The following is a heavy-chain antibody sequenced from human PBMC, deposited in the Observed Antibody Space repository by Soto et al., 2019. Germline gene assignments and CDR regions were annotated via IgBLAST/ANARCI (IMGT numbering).Heavy chain of an antibody. V-gene: IGHV4-4*08. J-gene: IGHJ5*02. CDR1: GGSISGYY. Sequence: SETLSLTCTVSGGSISGYYWNWIRQPPGKGLEWIGYMYNTGSTVYNPSFKSRVTISVDTSKNQFSLKLSSVTAADTAVYYCARDSPAARGDWFDPWGQGTLVTVSS. D-gene: IGHD2-2*01. CDR3: ARDSPAARGDWFDP. CDR2: MYNTGST.